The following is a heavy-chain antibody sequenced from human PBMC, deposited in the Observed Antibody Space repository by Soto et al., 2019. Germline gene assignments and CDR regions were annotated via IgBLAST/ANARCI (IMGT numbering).Heavy chain of an antibody. CDR1: GYTFTGYY. J-gene: IGHJ6*02. CDR3: ARARITMVRGGPYCYGMDV. D-gene: IGHD3-10*01. Sequence: ASVKVSCKASGYTFTGYYMHWVRQAPGQGLEWMGWINPNSGGTNYAQKFQGWVTMTRDTSISTAYMELSRLRSDDTAVDYCARARITMVRGGPYCYGMDVWGQGTTVTVSS. V-gene: IGHV1-2*04. CDR2: INPNSGGT.